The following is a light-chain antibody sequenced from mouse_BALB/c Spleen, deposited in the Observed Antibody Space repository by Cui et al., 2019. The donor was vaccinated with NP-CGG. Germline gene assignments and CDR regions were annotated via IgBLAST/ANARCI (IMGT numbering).Light chain of an antibody. J-gene: IGLJ1*01. CDR2: GTN. CDR1: TGAVTTSNY. Sequence: QAVFTQDFALPTSPGETVTLTCRSSTGAVTTSNYANWVQEKPDHLFTGLIGGTNNRAPGVPARFSGSLIGDKAALTITGAQTEDEAIYFCALWYSNHWVFGGGTKLTVL. CDR3: ALWYSNHWV. V-gene: IGLV1*01.